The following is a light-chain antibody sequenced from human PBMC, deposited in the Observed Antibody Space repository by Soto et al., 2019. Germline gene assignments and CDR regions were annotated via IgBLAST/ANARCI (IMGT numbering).Light chain of an antibody. V-gene: IGKV3-20*01. CDR2: GAS. CDR3: QQFGTSPYT. J-gene: IGKJ2*01. Sequence: EVVLTQSPGTLSLSPGDRATLSCRASQSVSSYFVWYQQKPGQAPRLLIYGASSRASGIPDRFSGSGSGTDFTLTINRLGPEDSAVYYCQQFGTSPYTFGQGTKLEIK. CDR1: QSVSSY.